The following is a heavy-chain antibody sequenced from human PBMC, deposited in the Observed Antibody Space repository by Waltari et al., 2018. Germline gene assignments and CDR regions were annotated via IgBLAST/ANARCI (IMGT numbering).Heavy chain of an antibody. CDR1: GGTFSSYA. Sequence: QVQLVQSGAEVKKPGSSVKVSCKASGGTFSSYAISWVRQAPGQGLEWMGGIIPIFGTANYAQKFQGRVTITADKSTSTAYMELSSLRSEDTAVYYCASIPFHPRFWSGYFHYYYMDVWGKGTTVTVSS. CDR3: ASIPFHPRFWSGYFHYYYMDV. V-gene: IGHV1-69*14. J-gene: IGHJ6*03. CDR2: IIPIFGTA. D-gene: IGHD3-3*01.